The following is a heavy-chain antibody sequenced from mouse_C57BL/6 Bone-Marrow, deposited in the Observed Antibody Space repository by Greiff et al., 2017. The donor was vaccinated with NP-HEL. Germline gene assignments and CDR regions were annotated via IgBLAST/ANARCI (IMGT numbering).Heavy chain of an antibody. CDR1: GYSITSGYY. V-gene: IGHV3-6*01. D-gene: IGHD1-1*01. CDR3: ARSVITTVKGYYYAMDY. CDR2: ISYDGSN. Sequence: EVQVVESGPGLVKPSQSLSLTCSVTGYSITSGYYWNWIRQFPGNKLEWMGYISYDGSNNYNPSLKNRISITRDTSKNQFFLKLNSVTTEDTATYYCARSVITTVKGYYYAMDYWGQGTSVTVSS. J-gene: IGHJ4*01.